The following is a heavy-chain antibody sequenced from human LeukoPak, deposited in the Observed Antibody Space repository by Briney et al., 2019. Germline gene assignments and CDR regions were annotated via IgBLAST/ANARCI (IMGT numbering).Heavy chain of an antibody. CDR1: GFTFSSYA. J-gene: IGHJ3*02. V-gene: IGHV3-30*04. D-gene: IGHD5-18*01. CDR3: AGLDAAMPDAFDI. CDR2: ISHDGSNK. Sequence: PGGTLRLSCAASGFTFSSYAMHWVRQAPGKGLEWVGAISHDGSNKYSADSVKGRFTISRDNSKNTLYLQMNSLRADDTAVYYCAGLDAAMPDAFDIWGQGTTVTVSS.